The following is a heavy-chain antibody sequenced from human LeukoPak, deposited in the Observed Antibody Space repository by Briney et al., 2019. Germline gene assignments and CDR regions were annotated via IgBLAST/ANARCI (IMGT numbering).Heavy chain of an antibody. CDR1: GYTFTSYD. J-gene: IGHJ6*03. V-gene: IGHV1-8*01. CDR3: VRDRGNYYYYYMDV. CDR2: MNPNSGNT. Sequence: ASVKVSCKASGYTFTSYDINWVRQATGQGLEWMGWMNPNSGNTGYAQKFQGRVTMTRNTSISTAYMELSSLRSEDTAVYYCVRDRGNYYYYYMDVWGKGTTVTVSS.